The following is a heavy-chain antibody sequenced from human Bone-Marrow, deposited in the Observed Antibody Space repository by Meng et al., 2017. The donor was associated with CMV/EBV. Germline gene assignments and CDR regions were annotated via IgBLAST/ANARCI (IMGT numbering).Heavy chain of an antibody. J-gene: IGHJ4*02. V-gene: IGHV4-39*07. Sequence: SETLSLTCTVSDGSIRSNTYYWGWIRQPPGKGLEWIGSISYSGSTYYTPSLKSRVTISVDTSKSQFSLNLSSVTAADKAIYYCASITLWYTRFDYWGQGTLVTVSS. CDR2: ISYSGST. D-gene: IGHD2-21*01. CDR1: DGSIRSNTYY. CDR3: ASITLWYTRFDY.